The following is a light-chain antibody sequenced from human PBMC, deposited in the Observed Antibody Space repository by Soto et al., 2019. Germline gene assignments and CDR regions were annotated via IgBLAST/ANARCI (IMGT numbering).Light chain of an antibody. CDR3: QQYNSYWT. V-gene: IGKV1-5*01. CDR2: DAS. J-gene: IGKJ1*01. Sequence: DIQMTQSPSTLSASVGDRVTITCRASQSISSWLAWYQQKPGKAPKLLIYDASSLESGVPSRFSGSGSGTEFTLTFSRLQPDDFATYYCQQYNSYWTFGQGTKVEIK. CDR1: QSISSW.